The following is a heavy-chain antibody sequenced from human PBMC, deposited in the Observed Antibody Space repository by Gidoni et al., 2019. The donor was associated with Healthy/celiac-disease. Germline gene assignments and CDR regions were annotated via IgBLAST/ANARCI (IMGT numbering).Heavy chain of an antibody. CDR3: ASRVAAALGAFDY. D-gene: IGHD2-2*01. V-gene: IGHV4-34*01. J-gene: IGHJ4*02. Sequence: QVQLQQWGAGLLKPSETLSLTCAVYGGSFSGYYWSWIRQPPGKGLEWIGEINHSGSTNYNPSLKSRVTISVDTSKNQFSLKLSSVTAADTAVYYCASRVAAALGAFDYWGQGTLVTVSS. CDR1: GGSFSGYY. CDR2: INHSGST.